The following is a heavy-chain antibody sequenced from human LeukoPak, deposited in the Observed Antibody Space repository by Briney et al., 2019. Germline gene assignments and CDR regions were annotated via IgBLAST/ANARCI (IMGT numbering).Heavy chain of an antibody. CDR3: ARDTRLWFGEGNGMDV. V-gene: IGHV3-53*01. Sequence: GGSLRLSCAASGFTVSSNYMSWVRQAPGKGLEWVSVIYSGGSTYYADSVKGRFTISRDNSKNTLYLQMNSLRAEDTAVYYRARDTRLWFGEGNGMDVWGKGTTVTVSS. CDR2: IYSGGST. J-gene: IGHJ6*04. CDR1: GFTVSSNY. D-gene: IGHD3-10*01.